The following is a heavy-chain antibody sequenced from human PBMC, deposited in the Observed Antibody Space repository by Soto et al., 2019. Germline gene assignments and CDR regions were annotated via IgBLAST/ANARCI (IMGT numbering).Heavy chain of an antibody. D-gene: IGHD6-6*01. V-gene: IGHV5-10-1*01. J-gene: IGHJ6*02. CDR3: ARRSSSSDYYYGIDV. Sequence: GESLKISCKGSGYSFTSYWISWVRQMPGKGLEWMGRIDPSDSYTNYSPSFQGHVTISADKSISTAYLQWSSLKASDTAMYYCARRSSSSDYYYGIDVWGQGTTVTVYS. CDR1: GYSFTSYW. CDR2: IDPSDSYT.